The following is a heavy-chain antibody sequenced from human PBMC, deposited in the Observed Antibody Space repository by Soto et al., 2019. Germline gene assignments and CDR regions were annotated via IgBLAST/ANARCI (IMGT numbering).Heavy chain of an antibody. CDR1: GGSFSGYY. CDR3: ASYYSSSWPKSDY. J-gene: IGHJ4*02. CDR2: INHSGST. Sequence: SETLSLTCAVYGGSFSGYYWSWIRQPPGKGLEWIGDINHSGSTNYNPSLKSRVTISVDTSKNQFSLKLSSVTAADTAVYYCASYYSSSWPKSDYWGQGTLVTVSS. D-gene: IGHD6-13*01. V-gene: IGHV4-34*01.